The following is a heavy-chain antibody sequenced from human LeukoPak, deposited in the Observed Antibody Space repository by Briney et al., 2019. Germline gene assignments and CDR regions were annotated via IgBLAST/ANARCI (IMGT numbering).Heavy chain of an antibody. CDR3: ATRAGTAPNY. CDR1: GYTFTDYY. V-gene: IGHV1-69-2*01. CDR2: VDPEDGET. Sequence: ASVKISCKVSGYTFTDYYMHWVQQAPGKGLECMGLVDPEDGETIYAEKFQGRVTITADTSTDTAYMELSSLRSEDTAVYYCATRAGTAPNYWGQGTLVTVSS. D-gene: IGHD1-1*01. J-gene: IGHJ4*02.